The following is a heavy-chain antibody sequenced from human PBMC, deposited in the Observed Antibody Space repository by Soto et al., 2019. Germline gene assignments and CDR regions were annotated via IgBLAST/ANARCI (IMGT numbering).Heavy chain of an antibody. CDR1: GGAISFYN. Sequence: SETLSLTCTVSGGAISFYNWNWIRQSPGKGLGWIGYSYSSGSTNYNPSLKSRVTISVDTPKNQFSLQLTYVTAADTAVYYCARGDSTTHGDSFDIWGQGTMVTVS. CDR2: SYSSGST. CDR3: ARGDSTTHGDSFDI. D-gene: IGHD6-13*01. V-gene: IGHV4-59*01. J-gene: IGHJ3*02.